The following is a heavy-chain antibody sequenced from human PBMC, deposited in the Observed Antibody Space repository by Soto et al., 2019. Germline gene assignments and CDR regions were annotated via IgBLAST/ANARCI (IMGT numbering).Heavy chain of an antibody. J-gene: IGHJ4*02. V-gene: IGHV4-30-4*01. CDR2: IYYSGST. CDR3: ARADYYGSGVVYFDY. CDR1: GGSISSGYYY. Sequence: LXLTCTVSGGSISSGYYYWSWIRQPPGKGLEWIGYIYYSGSTYYNPSLKSRVTISVDTSKNQFSLKLSSVTAADTAVYYCARADYYGSGVVYFDYWGQGTLVTVSS. D-gene: IGHD3-10*01.